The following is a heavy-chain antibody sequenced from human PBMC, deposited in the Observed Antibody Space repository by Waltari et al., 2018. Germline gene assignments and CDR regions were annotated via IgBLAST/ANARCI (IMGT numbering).Heavy chain of an antibody. Sequence: VQLVESGGGVVQHGGSLRLSCAASGFTFRGYAMQWVRQAPGRGLEWVAFIRHDGSDKYYTASVKGRFTITRDNSKNTLYLEMNSLRAEDTAIYYCAKDVATTTSPSDYWGQGTPVTVSS. CDR2: IRHDGSDK. D-gene: IGHD2-21*01. CDR3: AKDVATTTSPSDY. V-gene: IGHV3-30*02. CDR1: GFTFRGYA. J-gene: IGHJ4*02.